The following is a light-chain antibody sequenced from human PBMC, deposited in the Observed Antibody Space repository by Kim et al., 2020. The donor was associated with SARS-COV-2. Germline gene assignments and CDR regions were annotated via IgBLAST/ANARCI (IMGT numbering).Light chain of an antibody. CDR2: LSSDGSH. Sequence: QLVLTQSPSASASLGASVKLTCTLSSGHSNYAIAWHQQQPEKGPRYLMKLSSDGSHTKGDGIPDRFSGSISGAERYLTISSLQSEDEADYYCQTWGTGIQVFGGGTKLTVL. J-gene: IGLJ3*02. CDR3: QTWGTGIQV. V-gene: IGLV4-69*01. CDR1: SGHSNYA.